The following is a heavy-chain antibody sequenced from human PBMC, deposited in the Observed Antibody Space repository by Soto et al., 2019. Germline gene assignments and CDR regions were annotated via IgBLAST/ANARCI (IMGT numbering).Heavy chain of an antibody. D-gene: IGHD2-15*01. J-gene: IGHJ6*03. Sequence: ASVKVSCKASGYTFTSYDINWLLQATGQGLEWMGWMNPNSGNTGYAQKFQGRVTMTRNTSISTAYMELSSLRSEDTAVYYCARGGCSGGSCYFNYYYYYMDVWGKGTTVTVSS. V-gene: IGHV1-8*01. CDR2: MNPNSGNT. CDR3: ARGGCSGGSCYFNYYYYYMDV. CDR1: GYTFTSYD.